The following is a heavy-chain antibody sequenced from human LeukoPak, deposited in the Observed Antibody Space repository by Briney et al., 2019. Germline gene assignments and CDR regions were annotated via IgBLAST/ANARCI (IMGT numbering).Heavy chain of an antibody. CDR2: INPNSGGT. Sequence: ASVKVSCKASGGTFSSYAISWVRQAPGQGLEWMGWINPNSGGTNYAQKFQGRVTMTRDTSISTAYMELSRLRSDDTAVYYCARDFITMVRGVSPFYYYYGMDVWGQGTTVTVSS. CDR1: GGTFSSYA. J-gene: IGHJ6*02. CDR3: ARDFITMVRGVSPFYYYYGMDV. V-gene: IGHV1-2*02. D-gene: IGHD3-10*01.